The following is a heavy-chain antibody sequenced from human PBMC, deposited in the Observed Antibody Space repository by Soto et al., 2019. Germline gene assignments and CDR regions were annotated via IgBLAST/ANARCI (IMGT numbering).Heavy chain of an antibody. CDR2: INPNTGAT. J-gene: IGHJ4*02. Sequence: ASVKVSCKASGYTFTAYFMHWVRQAPGQGPEWMGWINPNTGATKYAQKFQGRVTMTRDTSITTAYMELRRLRSDDTAVYYCARDFDCGGHCYLNYFESWGEGTLVQVSS. CDR1: GYTFTAYF. D-gene: IGHD2-21*02. V-gene: IGHV1-2*02. CDR3: ARDFDCGGHCYLNYFES.